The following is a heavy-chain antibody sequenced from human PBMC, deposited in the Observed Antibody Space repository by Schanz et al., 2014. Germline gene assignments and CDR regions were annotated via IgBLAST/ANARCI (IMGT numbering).Heavy chain of an antibody. CDR2: INSRSNFI. Sequence: EAQLLESGGGLVQPGGSLRLSCAASGFNFKAYAMNWIRQTPKGLEWVSSINSRSNFIYYADSVKGRFTISRDNAKNSLYLQMNSLRAEDTAVYYCAKDLISGWSGFDFWGQGTLITVSS. CDR1: GFNFKAYA. V-gene: IGHV3-21*02. CDR3: AKDLISGWSGFDF. J-gene: IGHJ4*02. D-gene: IGHD6-19*01.